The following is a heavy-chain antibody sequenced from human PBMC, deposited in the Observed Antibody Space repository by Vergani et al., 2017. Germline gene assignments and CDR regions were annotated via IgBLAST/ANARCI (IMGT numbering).Heavy chain of an antibody. J-gene: IGHJ5*02. CDR2: IHSSGTT. V-gene: IGHV4-61*02. CDR3: ARDSWTSELRGVYWCDT. CDR1: GGSITSGSFY. D-gene: IGHD3-10*01. Sequence: QVQLHESGPGLVKPSQTLSLTCTVSGGSITSGSFYWSWIRQPAGKGLAWIGRIHSSGTTNYNPSLKSRVTLSVDTSKNQLSLRMTSVTAADTAVYYCARDSWTSELRGVYWCDTWGQGTLVSVSS.